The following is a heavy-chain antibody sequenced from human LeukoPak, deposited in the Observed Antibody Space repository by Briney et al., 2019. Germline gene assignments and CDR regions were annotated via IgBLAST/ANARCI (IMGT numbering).Heavy chain of an antibody. D-gene: IGHD2-15*01. CDR1: GVSISGSTYF. CDR3: ARQGGYCSSSSCRIWWFDP. V-gene: IGHV4-39*01. Sequence: SETLSLTCTVSGVSISGSTYFWAWIRQPPGKGLEWIGSIYHTESTSYNPSLKSRVTISVGTSKNQFSLKLNSVTAADTAVYYCARQGGYCSSSSCRIWWFDPWGQGTLVTVSS. J-gene: IGHJ5*02. CDR2: IYHTEST.